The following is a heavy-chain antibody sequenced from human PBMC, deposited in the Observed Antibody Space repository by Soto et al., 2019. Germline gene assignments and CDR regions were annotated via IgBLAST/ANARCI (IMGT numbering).Heavy chain of an antibody. V-gene: IGHV1-18*01. CDR1: GYTFSSYC. J-gene: IGHJ4*02. CDR3: ARGPYVAAGGHDN. Sequence: QIQLVQSGPEVKKPGASVKVSCKASGYTFSSYCITWVRQAPGQGLEWMGWISADTGNTNYAQKLQGRVTMTTDTSTNPAYMELRSLRSDDTAVYYCARGPYVAAGGHDNWGQGTLVTVS. D-gene: IGHD6-13*01. CDR2: ISADTGNT.